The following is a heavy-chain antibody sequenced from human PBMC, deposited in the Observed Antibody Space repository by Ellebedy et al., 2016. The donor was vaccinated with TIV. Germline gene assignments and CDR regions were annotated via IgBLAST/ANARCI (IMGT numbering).Heavy chain of an antibody. J-gene: IGHJ4*02. V-gene: IGHV4-61*08. CDR2: INHSGST. Sequence: SETLSLTXAVSGGSISSGGNSWSWIRQPPGKGLEWIGEINHSGSTNYNPSLKSRVTIAVDTYRNQLSLKLSSVTAADTAVYYCARHRKNDILTGYDYWGQGLLVTVSS. CDR1: GGSISSGGNS. D-gene: IGHD3-9*01. CDR3: ARHRKNDILTGYDY.